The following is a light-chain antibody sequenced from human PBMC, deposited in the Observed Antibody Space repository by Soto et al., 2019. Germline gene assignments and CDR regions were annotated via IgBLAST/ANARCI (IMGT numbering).Light chain of an antibody. J-gene: IGKJ4*01. CDR1: QSVSGSY. Sequence: DIVLTQSPGTFSLSPGERSTLSCRAIQSVSGSYLAWYQQKPGQAPRLLIYGASSGATGIPDRFVGSGSETDFTLTIYRLEPEDFAVYYCHQYGRSHHTFGGGSKVDIK. CDR3: HQYGRSHHT. V-gene: IGKV3-20*01. CDR2: GAS.